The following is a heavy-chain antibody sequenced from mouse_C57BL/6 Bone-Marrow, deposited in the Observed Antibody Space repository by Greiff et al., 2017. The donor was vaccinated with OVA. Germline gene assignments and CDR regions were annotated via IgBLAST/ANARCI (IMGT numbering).Heavy chain of an antibody. J-gene: IGHJ4*01. CDR2: IYPRSGNT. Sequence: QVQLQQSGAELARPGASVKLSCKASGYTFTSYGISWVKQRTGQGLEWIGEIYPRSGNTYYNEKFKGKATLTADKSSSTAYMELRSLTSEDSAVYFCARESHYYGSSYLYAMDYWGQGTSVTVSS. D-gene: IGHD1-1*01. CDR3: ARESHYYGSSYLYAMDY. V-gene: IGHV1-81*01. CDR1: GYTFTSYG.